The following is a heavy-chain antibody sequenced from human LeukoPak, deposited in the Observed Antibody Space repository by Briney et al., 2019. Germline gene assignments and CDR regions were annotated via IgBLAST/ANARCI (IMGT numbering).Heavy chain of an antibody. J-gene: IGHJ4*02. Sequence: GESLKISCQVSGYSFTGYWIGWVRQMPGKGLEWMGMIYPGDSDTRYSPSFEGQVTISADKSIGTAYLQWSSLRASGTAVYYCARRGRDGFSFHYWGQGTLVTVSS. D-gene: IGHD5-24*01. CDR1: GYSFTGYW. CDR2: IYPGDSDT. CDR3: ARRGRDGFSFHY. V-gene: IGHV5-51*01.